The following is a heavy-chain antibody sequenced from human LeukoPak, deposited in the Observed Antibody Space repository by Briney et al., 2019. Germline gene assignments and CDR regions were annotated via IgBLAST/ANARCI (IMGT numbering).Heavy chain of an antibody. CDR1: GFTFDDYG. J-gene: IGHJ4*02. V-gene: IGHV3-20*01. D-gene: IGHD3-10*01. CDR3: VRVVRGVTDWGSDY. Sequence: GGSLRLSCAASGFTFDDYGMSWVRQAPGKGLEWVSGINWNGGSTGYADSVKGRFTVSRDNAKNSLYLQMNSLRAEDTASYHCVRVVRGVTDWGSDYWGQGTLVTVSS. CDR2: INWNGGST.